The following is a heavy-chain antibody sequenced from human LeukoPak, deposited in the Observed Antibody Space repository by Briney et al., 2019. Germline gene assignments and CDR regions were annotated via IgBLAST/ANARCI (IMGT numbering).Heavy chain of an antibody. V-gene: IGHV3-23*01. CDR2: ISSSGGTT. J-gene: IGHJ4*02. CDR1: GFTFSTYA. D-gene: IGHD3-9*01. Sequence: GSLRLSCAASGFTFSTYAMSWVRQAPGKGLEWVSAISSSGGTTFYADSVKGRFTISRDNSMDTVYLQLNSLRAEDTAVYYCAKVWNLKLNDILTNYYFDYWGQGTLVTVSS. CDR3: AKVWNLKLNDILTNYYFDY.